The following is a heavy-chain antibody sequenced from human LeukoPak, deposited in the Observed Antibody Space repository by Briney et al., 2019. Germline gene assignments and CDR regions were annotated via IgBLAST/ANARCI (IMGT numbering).Heavy chain of an antibody. D-gene: IGHD3-22*01. CDR1: GGTFSSYA. CDR2: IIPIFGTA. CDR3: ARDQFNDSSGYYRSHAFDI. J-gene: IGHJ3*02. Sequence: GASVKVSCKASGGTFSSYAISWVRQAPGQGLEWMGGIIPIFGTANYAQKFQGRVTITTDESTSTAYMELSSLRSEDTAVYYCARDQFNDSSGYYRSHAFDIWGQGTMVTVSS. V-gene: IGHV1-69*05.